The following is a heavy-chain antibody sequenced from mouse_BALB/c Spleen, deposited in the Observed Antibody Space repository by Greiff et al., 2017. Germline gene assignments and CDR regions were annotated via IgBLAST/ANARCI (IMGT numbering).Heavy chain of an antibody. CDR3: AREGDYGSSYDAMDY. Sequence: VQLQESGAELVRPGVSVKISCKGSGYTFTDYAMHWVKQSHAKSLEWIGVISTYYGDASYNQKFKGKATMTVDKSSSTAYMELARLTSEDSAIYYCAREGDYGSSYDAMDYWGQGTSVTVSS. J-gene: IGHJ4*01. CDR2: ISTYYGDA. D-gene: IGHD1-1*01. CDR1: GYTFTDYA. V-gene: IGHV1S137*01.